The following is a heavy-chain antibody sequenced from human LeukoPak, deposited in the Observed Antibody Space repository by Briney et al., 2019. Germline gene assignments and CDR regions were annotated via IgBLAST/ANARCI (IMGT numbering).Heavy chain of an antibody. J-gene: IGHJ4*02. CDR2: IYYSGST. D-gene: IGHD6-13*01. V-gene: IGHV4-59*01. CDR3: AREDGSSWYYFDS. CDR1: GGSISTYY. Sequence: PSETLSLTFTVSGGSISTYYWNWIRQPPGKGLEWIGYIYYSGSTNYNPSLKSRVTISVDTSKNQFSLKLSSVTAADTAVYYCAREDGSSWYYFDSWGQGTLVTVSS.